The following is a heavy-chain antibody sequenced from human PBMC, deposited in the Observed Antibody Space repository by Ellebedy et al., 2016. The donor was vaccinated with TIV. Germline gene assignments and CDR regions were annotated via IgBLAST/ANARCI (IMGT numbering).Heavy chain of an antibody. CDR3: ARISKIYDSSGSYDGPCDY. J-gene: IGHJ4*02. CDR1: GGSIRSGGYF. V-gene: IGHV4-31*01. Sequence: LRLSCTVSGGSIRSGGYFWTWIRQHPVKGLEWLGNISYSGSTFYNPSLKGLITISIDTSKNQFSLKRTSVTAADTAVYYCARISKIYDSSGSYDGPCDYWGQGTLVTVSS. CDR2: ISYSGST. D-gene: IGHD3-22*01.